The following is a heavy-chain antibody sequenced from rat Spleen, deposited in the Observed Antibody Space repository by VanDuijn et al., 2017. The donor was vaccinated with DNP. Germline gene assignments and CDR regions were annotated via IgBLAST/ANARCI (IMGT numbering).Heavy chain of an antibody. J-gene: IGHJ2*01. Sequence: EVRLVESGGGLVQPGRSLKLSCAASGFNFNDYWMGWVRQAPGKGLEWIGEINKDSRTINYIPSLKDKFTISRDNAQNTLYLQMSKLGSEDTAIYYCARMGNYGWFAYWGQGVMVTVSS. D-gene: IGHD1-1*01. V-gene: IGHV4-2*01. CDR3: ARMGNYGWFAY. CDR2: INKDSRTI. CDR1: GFNFNDYW.